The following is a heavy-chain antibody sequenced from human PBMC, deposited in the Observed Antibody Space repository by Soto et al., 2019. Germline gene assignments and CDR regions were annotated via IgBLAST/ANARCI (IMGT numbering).Heavy chain of an antibody. Sequence: ASVKVSCKASGYTFTSYATHWVRQAPGQRLEWMGWINAGNGNTKYSQKFQGRVTITRDTSASTAYMELSSLRSEDTAVYYCARDPGFYYFEYWGRGTLVTVSS. J-gene: IGHJ4*02. CDR1: GYTFTSYA. CDR2: INAGNGNT. D-gene: IGHD3-10*01. V-gene: IGHV1-3*01. CDR3: ARDPGFYYFEY.